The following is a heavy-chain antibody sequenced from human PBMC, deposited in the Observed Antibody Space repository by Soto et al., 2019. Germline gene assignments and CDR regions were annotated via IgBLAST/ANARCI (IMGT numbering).Heavy chain of an antibody. CDR1: GSTFSSYG. CDR3: ARESEAYCISTSRYGTLDY. V-gene: IGHV3-33*01. D-gene: IGHD2-2*01. Sequence: GGSLRLSCAASGSTFSSYGMHWVRQAPGKGLEWVAVIWYDGSNKYYADSVKGRFTISRDNSKNTLYLQMNSLRAEDTAVYYCARESEAYCISTSRYGTLDYWGQGTLVTVSS. CDR2: IWYDGSNK. J-gene: IGHJ4*02.